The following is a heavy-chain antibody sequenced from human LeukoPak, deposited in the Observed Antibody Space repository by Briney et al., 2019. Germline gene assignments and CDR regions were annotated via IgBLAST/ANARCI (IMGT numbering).Heavy chain of an antibody. CDR2: IWYDGSNK. J-gene: IGHJ4*02. CDR1: GFTFSSYG. Sequence: GGSLRLSCAASGFTFSSYGMHWVRQAPGKGLEWVAVIWYDGSNKYYADSVKGRFTISRDNSKNTLYLQMNSLRAEDTAVYYCAKWVQGSGWYGFYYYFDYWGQGTLVTVSS. D-gene: IGHD6-19*01. V-gene: IGHV3-33*06. CDR3: AKWVQGSGWYGFYYYFDY.